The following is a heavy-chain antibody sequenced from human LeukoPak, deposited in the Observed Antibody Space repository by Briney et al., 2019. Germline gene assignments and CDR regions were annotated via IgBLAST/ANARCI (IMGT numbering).Heavy chain of an antibody. J-gene: IGHJ4*02. V-gene: IGHV1-69*13. CDR3: AGGPTYYYDSSGYWASYYFDY. D-gene: IGHD3-22*01. CDR2: IIRIFGTA. Sequence: SVKVSCKASGGTFSSYAISWVRQAPGQGLEWMGGIIRIFGTANYAQKFQGRVTITADESTSTAYMELSSLRSEDAAVYYCAGGPTYYYDSSGYWASYYFDYWGQGTLVTVSS. CDR1: GGTFSSYA.